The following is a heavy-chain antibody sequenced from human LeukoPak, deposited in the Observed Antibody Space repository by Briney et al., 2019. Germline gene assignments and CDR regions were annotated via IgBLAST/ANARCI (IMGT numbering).Heavy chain of an antibody. J-gene: IGHJ5*02. Sequence: GGSLRLSCAAFGFTFSSYGMHWVRQAPGKGLEWVAVIWYDGSNKYYADSVKGRFTISRDNSKNTLYLQMNSLRAEDTAVYYCARGYYYGSGSYINWFDPWGQGTLVTVSS. D-gene: IGHD3-10*01. CDR2: IWYDGSNK. V-gene: IGHV3-33*01. CDR3: ARGYYYGSGSYINWFDP. CDR1: GFTFSSYG.